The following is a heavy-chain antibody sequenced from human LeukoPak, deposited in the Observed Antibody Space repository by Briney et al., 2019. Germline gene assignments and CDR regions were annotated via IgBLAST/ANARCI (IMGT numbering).Heavy chain of an antibody. J-gene: IGHJ6*02. D-gene: IGHD3-10*01. CDR3: ASGGHYGSGRPYGMDV. Sequence: PGGSLRLSCAASGFTFSSYEMNWVRQAPGKGLEWVSYISSSGSTIYYADSVKGRFTISRDNARKSLSLQMNSLRAEDTAVYYCASGGHYGSGRPYGMDVWGQGTTVTVSS. CDR1: GFTFSSYE. V-gene: IGHV3-48*03. CDR2: ISSSGSTI.